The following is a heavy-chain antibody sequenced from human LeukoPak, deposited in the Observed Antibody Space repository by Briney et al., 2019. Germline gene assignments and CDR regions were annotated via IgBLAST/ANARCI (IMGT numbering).Heavy chain of an antibody. J-gene: IGHJ1*01. V-gene: IGHV3-30-3*01. Sequence: GGSLRLSCVGSGFTFRKYAMHWVRQALGKGLEWVAVLSYDGTNKFYADSVKGRFTISRDNSKNTLYLQMNSLRVEDTAFYYCARENRDSNGWSWGQGTLVTVSS. CDR3: ARENRDSNGWS. D-gene: IGHD6-19*01. CDR2: LSYDGTNK. CDR1: GFTFRKYA.